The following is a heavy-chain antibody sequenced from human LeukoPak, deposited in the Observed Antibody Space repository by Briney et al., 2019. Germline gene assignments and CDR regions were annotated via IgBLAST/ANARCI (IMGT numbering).Heavy chain of an antibody. CDR1: GFTFSNYA. Sequence: GGSLRLSCAASGFTFSNYAMNWVRQAPGRGLEWVSAISGSGGSTYYADSVKGRFTISRDNSKNTLYLQMNSLRAEDTAVYYCAKERAGSGSYSFDYWGQGTLVTVSS. CDR3: AKERAGSGSYSFDY. V-gene: IGHV3-23*01. D-gene: IGHD1-26*01. CDR2: ISGSGGST. J-gene: IGHJ4*02.